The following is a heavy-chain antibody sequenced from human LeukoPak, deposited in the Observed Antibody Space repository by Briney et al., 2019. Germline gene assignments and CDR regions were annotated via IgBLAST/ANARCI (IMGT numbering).Heavy chain of an antibody. CDR3: ARDHIVGATGNWFDP. Sequence: GGSLRLSCAASGFTFSSYSMNWVRQAPGEGLEWVSSISSSSSYIYYADSVKGRFTISRDNAKNSLYLQMNSLRAEDTAVYYCARDHIVGATGNWFDPWGQGTLVTVSS. CDR1: GFTFSSYS. V-gene: IGHV3-21*01. J-gene: IGHJ5*02. CDR2: ISSSSSYI. D-gene: IGHD1-26*01.